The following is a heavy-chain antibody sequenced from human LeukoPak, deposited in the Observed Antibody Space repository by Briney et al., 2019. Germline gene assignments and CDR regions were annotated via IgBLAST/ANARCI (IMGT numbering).Heavy chain of an antibody. V-gene: IGHV3-11*03. D-gene: IGHD3-16*01. CDR2: ISNSGSYT. Sequence: GGSLRLSCAVSGLTYSAQYMSWIRQAPGKGLEWISYISNSGSYTNYADSVRGRFTISRDNAENSLFLQMNSLRAEDTAVYYCARAIVRGPGGHFDYWGQGTLVTVSS. J-gene: IGHJ4*02. CDR1: GLTYSAQY. CDR3: ARAIVRGPGGHFDY.